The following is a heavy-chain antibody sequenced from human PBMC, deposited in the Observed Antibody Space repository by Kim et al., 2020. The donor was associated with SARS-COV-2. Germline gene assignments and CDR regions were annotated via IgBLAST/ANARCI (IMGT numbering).Heavy chain of an antibody. CDR3: ARDKPPFYDYVWGSFDY. V-gene: IGHV3-33*01. Sequence: GGSLRLSCAASGFTFSSYGMRWVRQAPGKGLEWVAVIWYDGSNKYYADSVKGRFTISRDNSKNTLYLQMNSLRAEDMAVYYCARDKPPFYDYVWGSFDYWGQGTLVTVSS. J-gene: IGHJ4*02. CDR2: IWYDGSNK. CDR1: GFTFSSYG. D-gene: IGHD3-16*01.